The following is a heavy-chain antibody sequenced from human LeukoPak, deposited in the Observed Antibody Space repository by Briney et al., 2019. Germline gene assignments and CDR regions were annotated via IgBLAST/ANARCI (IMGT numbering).Heavy chain of an antibody. J-gene: IGHJ3*02. CDR1: EFTFSSYS. D-gene: IGHD6-19*01. Sequence: GGSLRLSCAASEFTFSSYSMNWVRQAPGKGLEWVSYITNSGNSKSYADSVKGRFTISRDNTKNSLYLQMNGLRAEDTAVYYCAKVTWLKPTDAFDIWGQGTMVTVSS. CDR2: ITNSGNSK. CDR3: AKVTWLKPTDAFDI. V-gene: IGHV3-48*01.